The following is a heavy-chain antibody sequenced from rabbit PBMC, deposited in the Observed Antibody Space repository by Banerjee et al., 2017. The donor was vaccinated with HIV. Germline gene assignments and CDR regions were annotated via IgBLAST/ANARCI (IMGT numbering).Heavy chain of an antibody. D-gene: IGHD1-1*01. CDR3: ARAANSIGYDSKL. CDR2: IYAGSSGST. Sequence: QSLEESGGDLVKPGASLTLTCTASGFSFSSSYYMCWVRQAPGKGLEWIACIYAGSSGSTYYASWAKGRFAISKTSSTTVTLQMTSLTAADTAAYFCARAANSIGYDSKLWGPGTLVTVS. V-gene: IGHV1S40*01. CDR1: GFSFSSSYY. J-gene: IGHJ4*01.